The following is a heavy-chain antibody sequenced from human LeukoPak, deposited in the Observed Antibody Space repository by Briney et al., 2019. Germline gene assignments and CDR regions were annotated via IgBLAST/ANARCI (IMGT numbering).Heavy chain of an antibody. D-gene: IGHD4-23*01. J-gene: IGHJ4*02. Sequence: ASVKVSCKASGYTFTGYYMHWVRQAPGQGLEWMGWINPNSGGTNYARKFQGRVTITADKSTSTAYMELSSLRSEDTAVYYCARETAYGGNLRYFDYWGQGTLVTVSS. CDR1: GYTFTGYY. CDR3: ARETAYGGNLRYFDY. V-gene: IGHV1-2*02. CDR2: INPNSGGT.